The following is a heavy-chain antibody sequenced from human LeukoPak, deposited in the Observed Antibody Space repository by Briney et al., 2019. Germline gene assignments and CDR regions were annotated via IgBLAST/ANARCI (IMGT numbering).Heavy chain of an antibody. Sequence: SETLSLTCIVSGGPIISGAHYWTWIRQPPGKGLEWIGYIYHSGGAYYNSSLKSRVTISLDRSKSQLSLEMNSVTAADTAVYYCARRDDYGAFDIWGQGTMVTVSS. V-gene: IGHV4-30-2*01. CDR3: ARRDDYGAFDI. D-gene: IGHD4-17*01. CDR2: IYHSGGA. CDR1: GGPIISGAHY. J-gene: IGHJ3*02.